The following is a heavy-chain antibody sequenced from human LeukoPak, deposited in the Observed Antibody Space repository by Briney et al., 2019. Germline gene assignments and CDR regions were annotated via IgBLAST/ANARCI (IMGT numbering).Heavy chain of an antibody. D-gene: IGHD3-10*01. Sequence: PSETLSLTCTVSGGSISSYYWSWIRQPAGKGLEWIGRIYTSGSTNYNPSLKSRVTMSVDTSKNQFSLKLSSVTAADTAVYYCAGSYGSVVRLLLADHTNYYYYYMDVWGKGTTVTISS. CDR3: AGSYGSVVRLLLADHTNYYYYYMDV. V-gene: IGHV4-4*07. J-gene: IGHJ6*03. CDR2: IYTSGST. CDR1: GGSISSYY.